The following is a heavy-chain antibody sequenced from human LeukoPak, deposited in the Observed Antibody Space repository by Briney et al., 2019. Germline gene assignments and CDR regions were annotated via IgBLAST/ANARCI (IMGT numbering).Heavy chain of an antibody. V-gene: IGHV1-69*04. J-gene: IGHJ4*02. CDR1: GGTFSSYA. D-gene: IGHD6-19*01. CDR3: ARASSGWYTGEVELFDY. CDR2: IIPILGIA. Sequence: ASVKVSCKASGGTFSSYAISWVRQAPGQGLEWMGRIIPILGIANHAQKFQGRVTITADKSTSTAYMELSSLRSEDTAVYYCARASSGWYTGEVELFDYWGQGTLVTVSS.